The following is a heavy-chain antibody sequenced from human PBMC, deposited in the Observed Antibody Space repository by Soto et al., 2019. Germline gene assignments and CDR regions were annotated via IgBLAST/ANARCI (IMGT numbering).Heavy chain of an antibody. Sequence: ASVKVSCKASGYTFYRYGITWVRHAPGQGLEWMGWINPSNDNTNYAQKFRGRVTMTTDASTSTANMELRSLKSDDTAVYYCARDTQQDSNGYYLEWFDPWGQGTLVTVSS. CDR2: INPSNDNT. CDR1: GYTFYRYG. D-gene: IGHD3-22*01. CDR3: ARDTQQDSNGYYLEWFDP. V-gene: IGHV1-18*01. J-gene: IGHJ5*02.